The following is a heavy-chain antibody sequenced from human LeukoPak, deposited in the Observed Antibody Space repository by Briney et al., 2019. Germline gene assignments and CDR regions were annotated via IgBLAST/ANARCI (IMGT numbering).Heavy chain of an antibody. CDR1: GFTFSSYS. CDR2: ISSSSSYI. D-gene: IGHD5-18*01. CDR3: ARGDFGYSYGKEQFDY. J-gene: IGHJ4*02. V-gene: IGHV3-21*01. Sequence: PGGSLRLSCAASGFTFSSYSMNWVRQAPGKGLEWVSSISSSSSYIYYADSVKGRFTISRDNAKNSLYLQMNSLRAEDTAVYYCARGDFGYSYGKEQFDYWGQGTLVTVSS.